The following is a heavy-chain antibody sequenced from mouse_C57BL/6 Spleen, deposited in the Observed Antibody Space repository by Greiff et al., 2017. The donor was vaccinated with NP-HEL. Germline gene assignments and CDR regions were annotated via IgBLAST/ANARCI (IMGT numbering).Heavy chain of an antibody. Sequence: EVQLQQSGTVLARPGASVKMSCKTSGYTFTSYWMHWVKQRPGQGLEWIGAIYPGNSDTSYIQKFKGKGNLTAVPSASTAYMELSSLTNEDSAVYYCTRLNYYGSSSRNAMDYWGQGTSVTVSS. J-gene: IGHJ4*01. V-gene: IGHV1-5*01. CDR2: IYPGNSDT. CDR1: GYTFTSYW. CDR3: TRLNYYGSSSRNAMDY. D-gene: IGHD1-1*01.